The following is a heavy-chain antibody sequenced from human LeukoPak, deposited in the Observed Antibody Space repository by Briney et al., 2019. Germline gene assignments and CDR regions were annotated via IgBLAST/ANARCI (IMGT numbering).Heavy chain of an antibody. D-gene: IGHD3-22*01. CDR1: GFTFTTYS. V-gene: IGHV3-21*01. CDR2: ISSSSSYI. Sequence: GGSLRLSCAASGFTFTTYSMNWVRQAPGKGLEWVSSISSSSSYIYYADSVKGGFTISRDNAKNSLYLQMNSLTAEDTALYYCARDSYDSSGYPSFGYWGQGTLVTVSS. CDR3: ARDSYDSSGYPSFGY. J-gene: IGHJ4*02.